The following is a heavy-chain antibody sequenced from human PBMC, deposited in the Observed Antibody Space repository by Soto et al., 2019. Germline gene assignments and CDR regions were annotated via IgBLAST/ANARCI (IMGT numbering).Heavy chain of an antibody. V-gene: IGHV3-23*01. Sequence: GGSLRLSCAASGFTFSNYAMSWVRQAPGKGLEWVSGISGSGGSTYYADSVKGRFTISRDNSKNTLYLQMNSLRAEDTAVYYCAKAGGGNSRVLWSYYSSGMDVWGQGTTVPASS. CDR2: ISGSGGST. CDR1: GFTFSNYA. CDR3: AKAGGGNSRVLWSYYSSGMDV. J-gene: IGHJ6*02. D-gene: IGHD2-21*02.